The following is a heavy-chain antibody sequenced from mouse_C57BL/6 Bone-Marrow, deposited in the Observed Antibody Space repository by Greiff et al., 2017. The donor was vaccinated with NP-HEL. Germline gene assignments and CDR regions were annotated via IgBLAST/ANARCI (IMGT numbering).Heavy chain of an antibody. Sequence: QVQLQQPGAELVKPGASVKMSCKASGYTFTSYWITWVKQRPGQGLEWIGDIYPGSGSTNYNEKFKSKATLTVDPSSSTAYMQLSSLTSEDSAVYYCATGVYDGYYVSYYFDYWGQGTTLTVSS. CDR3: ATGVYDGYYVSYYFDY. D-gene: IGHD2-3*01. V-gene: IGHV1-55*01. CDR1: GYTFTSYW. J-gene: IGHJ2*01. CDR2: IYPGSGST.